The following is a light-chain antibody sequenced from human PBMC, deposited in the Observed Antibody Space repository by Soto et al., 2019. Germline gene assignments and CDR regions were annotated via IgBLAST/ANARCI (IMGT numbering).Light chain of an antibody. V-gene: IGKV3-20*01. CDR1: QSFSSSY. CDR3: LQDYTYPWT. CDR2: GAS. Sequence: EIVLTQSPGSLSLSPGERATLSCRASQSFSSSYLAWYQQKPGQAPRLLIYGASSRATGIPDRFSGSGSGTDFTLTISRLEPEDSAVYYCLQDYTYPWTFGQGTKVEIK. J-gene: IGKJ1*01.